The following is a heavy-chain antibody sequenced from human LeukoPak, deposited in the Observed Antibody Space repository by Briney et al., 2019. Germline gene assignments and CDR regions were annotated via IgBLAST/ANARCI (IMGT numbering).Heavy chain of an antibody. CDR2: INPNSGVT. CDR3: ARDSSSWYHYYYYYMDV. V-gene: IGHV1-2*02. J-gene: IGHJ6*03. Sequence: ASVKVSCKASGYTFTGYYIHWVRQAPGQGLEWMGWINPNSGVTNYAQNFQGRVTMTRDTSITTAYMELRSLRSDDTAVYYCARDSSSWYHYYYYYMDVWGKGTTVTVSS. D-gene: IGHD6-13*01. CDR1: GYTFTGYY.